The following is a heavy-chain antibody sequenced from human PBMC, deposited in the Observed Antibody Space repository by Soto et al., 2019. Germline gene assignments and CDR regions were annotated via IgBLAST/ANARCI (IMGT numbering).Heavy chain of an antibody. CDR3: ARDPLRYSSGWYGIDY. V-gene: IGHV1-3*01. CDR1: GYTFTSYA. CDR2: INAGNGNT. Sequence: GASVKVSCKASGYTFTSYAMHWVRQAPGQRLEWMGWINAGNGNTKYSQKFQGRVTITRDTSASTAYMELSSLRSEDTALYYCARDPLRYSSGWYGIDYWGQGTLVTVS. D-gene: IGHD6-19*01. J-gene: IGHJ4*02.